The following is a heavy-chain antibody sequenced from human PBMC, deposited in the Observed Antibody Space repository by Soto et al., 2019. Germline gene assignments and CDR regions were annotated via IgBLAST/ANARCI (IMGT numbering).Heavy chain of an antibody. Sequence: LSLTCTVSGASISSSNYYWGWIRQPPGRGLEWIGTMYYSGRTYYNPSLKSRVTTSVDTSKNQFSLKLSAVTATDTAVYYCARHGNTVTTGYYYGMDVWGQGTTVTVSS. D-gene: IGHD4-17*01. V-gene: IGHV4-39*01. CDR2: MYYSGRT. J-gene: IGHJ6*02. CDR3: ARHGNTVTTGYYYGMDV. CDR1: GASISSSNYY.